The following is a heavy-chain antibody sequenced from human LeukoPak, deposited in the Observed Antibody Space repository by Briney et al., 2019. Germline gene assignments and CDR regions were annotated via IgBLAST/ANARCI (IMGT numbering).Heavy chain of an antibody. CDR2: IHYSGSS. CDR1: GDSVSGFY. Sequence: PSETLSLTCSVSGDSVSGFYWNWIRQPPGKKLEWIGNIHYSGSSNYNPSLKSRVTMSIDTSRNRFFLKLSSVTAADTAVYYCAGHHPRNTVDFWGQGTLVTVSS. J-gene: IGHJ4*02. D-gene: IGHD2/OR15-2a*01. CDR3: AGHHPRNTVDF. V-gene: IGHV4-59*08.